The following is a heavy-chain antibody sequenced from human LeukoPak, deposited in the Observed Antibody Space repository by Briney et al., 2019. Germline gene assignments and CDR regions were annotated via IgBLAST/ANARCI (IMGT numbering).Heavy chain of an antibody. V-gene: IGHV4-59*01. Sequence: SETLSLTCTVSGGSISTYYWSWIWQPPGKGLEWIGYVYYSGSTNYNPSLKSRVTISLDTSKNQFSLMLSSVTAADTAVYFCARGERRDGYTFGYWGQGTLVTVSS. CDR3: ARGERRDGYTFGY. CDR2: VYYSGST. J-gene: IGHJ4*02. D-gene: IGHD5-24*01. CDR1: GGSISTYY.